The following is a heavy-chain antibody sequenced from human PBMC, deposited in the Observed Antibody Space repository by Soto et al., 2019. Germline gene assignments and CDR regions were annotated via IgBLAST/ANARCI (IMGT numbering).Heavy chain of an antibody. V-gene: IGHV3-30-3*01. D-gene: IGHD6-19*01. CDR2: ISYDGSNK. CDR1: GFTFSSYA. Sequence: QVQLVESGGGVVQPGRSLRLSCAASGFTFSSYAMHWVRQAPGKGLEWVAVISYDGSNKYYADSVKGRFTISRDNSKNTLYLQMHSLRAEDTAVYYCARAECGAVAGTPLFWGQGTLVTVSS. J-gene: IGHJ4*02. CDR3: ARAECGAVAGTPLF.